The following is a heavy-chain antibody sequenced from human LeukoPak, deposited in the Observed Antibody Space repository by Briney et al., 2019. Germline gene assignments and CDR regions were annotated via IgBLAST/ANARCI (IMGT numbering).Heavy chain of an antibody. CDR3: ATSHDVKTAPYDL. CDR2: IFTSGRT. D-gene: IGHD2-21*01. V-gene: IGHV4-4*09. Sequence: PSKTLSLSCTVSGGSISSYCWSWVRQSPGKGLEWIGYIFTSGRTDYNPSLKSRVTMSVDTSKNQLSMELRFLTAADTAVYYCATSHDVKTAPYDLWGQGTLVTVSS. CDR1: GGSISSYC. J-gene: IGHJ5*02.